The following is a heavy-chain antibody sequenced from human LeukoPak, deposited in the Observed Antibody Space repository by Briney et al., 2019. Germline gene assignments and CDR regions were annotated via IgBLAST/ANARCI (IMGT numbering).Heavy chain of an antibody. CDR3: ARVTTMVRGGDY. J-gene: IGHJ4*02. V-gene: IGHV4-34*01. D-gene: IGHD3-10*01. CDR1: GGSFSGYY. CDR2: INHSGST. Sequence: PSETLSLTCAVYGGSFSGYYWSWIRQPPGKGLEWIGEINHSGSTNYNPSLKSRVTISVDTSKNQFSLKLSSVTAADTAVYYCARVTTMVRGGDYWGQGTLVTVYS.